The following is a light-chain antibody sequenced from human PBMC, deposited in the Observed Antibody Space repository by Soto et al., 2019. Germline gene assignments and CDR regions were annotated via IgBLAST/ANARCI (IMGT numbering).Light chain of an antibody. CDR1: QSISAW. V-gene: IGKV1-5*03. J-gene: IGKJ1*01. CDR2: KAS. Sequence: DIQMTQSPSTLSASVGDRVTITCRASQSISAWLAWYQQKPGKAPKFLMYKASSLESGVPSRFSGSGSGTEFTLTISSLQPDDFATYYCQHYNSYSEAFGQGTKV. CDR3: QHYNSYSEA.